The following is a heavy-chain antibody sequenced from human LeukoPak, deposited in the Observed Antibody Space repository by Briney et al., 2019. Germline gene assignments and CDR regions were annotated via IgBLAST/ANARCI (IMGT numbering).Heavy chain of an antibody. CDR2: IYSGGDI. D-gene: IGHD3-16*01. Sequence: PGGSLRLSCAASGFTVSNNYMRWVRQAPGKGLEWVSVIYSGGDIKYADSVKGRFTISRDKSKNTLYLQMNSLRVEDTAVYYCARDYFGPWGQGTLVTVSS. CDR1: GFTVSNNY. J-gene: IGHJ5*02. CDR3: ARDYFGP. V-gene: IGHV3-66*02.